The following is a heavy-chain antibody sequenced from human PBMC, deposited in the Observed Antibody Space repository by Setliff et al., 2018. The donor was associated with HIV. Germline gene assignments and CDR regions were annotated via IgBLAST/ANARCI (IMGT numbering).Heavy chain of an antibody. CDR2: IYYSGST. CDR1: GGSISTSNW. V-gene: IGHV4-39*01. CDR3: ARQGGIAAKGDAFDI. Sequence: ASETLSLTCVVSGGSISTSNWWSWIRQPPGKGLEWIGSIYYSGSTYYNPSLKSRVTISVDTSKNQFSLKLSSVTAADTAVYYCARQGGIAAKGDAFDIWGQGTMVTVSS. J-gene: IGHJ3*02. D-gene: IGHD6-13*01.